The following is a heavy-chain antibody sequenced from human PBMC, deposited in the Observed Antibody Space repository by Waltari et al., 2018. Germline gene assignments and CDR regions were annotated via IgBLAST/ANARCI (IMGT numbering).Heavy chain of an antibody. CDR2: VYTRGNT. V-gene: IGHV4-61*02. Sequence: QVQLQESGPGLVTPSQTLSLTCTVSGGSISSGNYWWAWIRQPAGKGLECVGRVYTRGNTDYSPSLTSRATISLDTSKNQFSLELRSVTAADTAVYYCARGRVEDANNFDPWGQGTLVIVSS. D-gene: IGHD2-8*01. CDR1: GGSISSGNYW. CDR3: ARGRVEDANNFDP. J-gene: IGHJ5*02.